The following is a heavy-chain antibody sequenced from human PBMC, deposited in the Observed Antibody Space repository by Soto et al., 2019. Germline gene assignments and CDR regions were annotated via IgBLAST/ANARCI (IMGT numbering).Heavy chain of an antibody. Sequence: QVQLVQSGAEEKKPGASVKVSCKASGYTFTSDAMHWVRQAPGQRLEWMGWINAGNGNTKYSQKFQGRVTITRDTSASTAYMELSSLRSEDTAVYYCARGVAPYYFDYWGQGTLVTVSS. V-gene: IGHV1-3*05. D-gene: IGHD2-15*01. CDR1: GYTFTSDA. CDR2: INAGNGNT. J-gene: IGHJ4*02. CDR3: ARGVAPYYFDY.